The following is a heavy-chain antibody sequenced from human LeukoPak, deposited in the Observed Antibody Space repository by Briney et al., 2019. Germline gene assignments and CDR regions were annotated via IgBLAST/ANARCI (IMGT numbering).Heavy chain of an antibody. CDR2: ISGSGDNT. CDR3: AKDRVTMVRGVIKDRYFDY. V-gene: IGHV3-23*01. CDR1: GFTFSSYA. Sequence: GGSLRLSCAASGFTFSSYAMNWVRQAPGKGLEWISSISGSGDNTYYADSVKGRFTISRDNSKNTLYLQMNSLRAEDTAVYYCAKDRVTMVRGVIKDRYFDYWGQGTLVTVSS. D-gene: IGHD3-10*01. J-gene: IGHJ4*02.